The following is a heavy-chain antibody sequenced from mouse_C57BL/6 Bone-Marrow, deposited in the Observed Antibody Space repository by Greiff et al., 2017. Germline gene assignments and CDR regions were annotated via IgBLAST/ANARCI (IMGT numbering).Heavy chain of an antibody. CDR2: IYPGDGDT. D-gene: IGHD3-1*01. V-gene: IGHV1-80*01. CDR3: ARGLYYYAMDY. Sequence: VQLQESGAELVKPGASVKISCKASGYAFSSYWMNWVKQRPGKGLEWIGQIYPGDGDTNYNGKFKGKATLTADKSSSTAYMQLSSLTSEDSAVYFCARGLYYYAMDYGGQGTSVTVSS. CDR1: GYAFSSYW. J-gene: IGHJ4*01.